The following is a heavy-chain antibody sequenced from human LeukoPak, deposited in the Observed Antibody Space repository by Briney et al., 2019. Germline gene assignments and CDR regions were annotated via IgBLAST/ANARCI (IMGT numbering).Heavy chain of an antibody. Sequence: PGRSLRLSCAASGFTFSSYAMHWVRQTPGKAGKRLEWVALISHDGSDKFYADSVKGRFTISRDNSKNTLYLLMGSLRVEDTAVYYCASTGRAVGAHGLVYWGQGTLVTVSS. J-gene: IGHJ4*02. CDR1: GFTFSSYA. CDR3: ASTGRAVGAHGLVY. CDR2: ISHDGSDK. V-gene: IGHV3-30-3*01. D-gene: IGHD1-26*01.